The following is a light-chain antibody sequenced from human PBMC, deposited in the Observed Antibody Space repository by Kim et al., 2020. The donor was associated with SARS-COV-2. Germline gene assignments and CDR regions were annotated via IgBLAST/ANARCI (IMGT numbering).Light chain of an antibody. J-gene: IGKJ1*01. Sequence: SPGERAPLSCRASQSVSSSYLAWYQQKPGQAPRLLIYGASSRATGIPDRFSGSGSGTDFTLTISRVEPEDFAVYYCQQYGSSPRTFGQGTKVDIK. CDR3: QQYGSSPRT. V-gene: IGKV3-20*01. CDR2: GAS. CDR1: QSVSSSY.